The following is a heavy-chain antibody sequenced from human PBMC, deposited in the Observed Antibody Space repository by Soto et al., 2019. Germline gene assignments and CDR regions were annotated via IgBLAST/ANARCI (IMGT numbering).Heavy chain of an antibody. V-gene: IGHV4-39*02. CDR1: GGSIDRSNYY. Sequence: ETLSLTCNVSGGSIDRSNYYWDWLRQPPGKGLEWIGTTYYNGNAYYNPSLRSRVSMSVDTSKNQFSLKLTSVTAADTAVYYCARDKITGLFDYWGQGTLVTAPQ. D-gene: IGHD2-8*02. CDR2: TYYNGNA. CDR3: ARDKITGLFDY. J-gene: IGHJ4*02.